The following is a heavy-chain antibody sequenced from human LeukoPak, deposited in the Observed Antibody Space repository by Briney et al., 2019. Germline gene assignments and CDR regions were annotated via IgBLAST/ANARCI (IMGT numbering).Heavy chain of an antibody. CDR1: GFTFSSYA. CDR3: AKDKYSSSWNGMDV. J-gene: IGHJ6*02. D-gene: IGHD6-13*01. V-gene: IGHV3-43*02. CDR2: ISDSGGST. Sequence: GGSLRLSCVASGFTFSSYAMYWVRQSPGKGLEWVSGISDSGGSTGYADSVKGRFTISRDNSKNSLYLQMNSLRTEDTALYYCAKDKYSSSWNGMDVWGQGTTVTVSS.